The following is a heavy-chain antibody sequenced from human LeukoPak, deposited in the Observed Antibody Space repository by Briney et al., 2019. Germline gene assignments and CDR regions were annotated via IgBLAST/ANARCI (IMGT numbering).Heavy chain of an antibody. CDR1: GGSISSGGYY. D-gene: IGHD6-6*01. Sequence: KPSETLSLTCTVSGGSISSGGYYWSWIRQHPGDGLEWIGYIYYSGSTYYNPSLKSRVTISIDTSKNQFSLKLSSVTAADTAVYYCARDHDSSSDYFDYWGREPWSPSPQ. CDR3: ARDHDSSSDYFDY. V-gene: IGHV4-31*03. CDR2: IYYSGST. J-gene: IGHJ4*02.